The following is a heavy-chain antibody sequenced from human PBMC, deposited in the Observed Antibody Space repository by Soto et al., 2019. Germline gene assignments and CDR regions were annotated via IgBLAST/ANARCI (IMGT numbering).Heavy chain of an antibody. D-gene: IGHD3-22*01. CDR2: IYPGDSDT. Sequence: GESLKISCNGSGYSFTIYCIGLVRQMPGKGLEWMGIIYPGDSDTRYSPSFQGQVTISADKSISTAYLQWSSLKASDTAMYYCARSRDLYYDSSGYALWGQGTLVTVSS. CDR3: ARSRDLYYDSSGYAL. V-gene: IGHV5-51*01. J-gene: IGHJ4*02. CDR1: GYSFTIYC.